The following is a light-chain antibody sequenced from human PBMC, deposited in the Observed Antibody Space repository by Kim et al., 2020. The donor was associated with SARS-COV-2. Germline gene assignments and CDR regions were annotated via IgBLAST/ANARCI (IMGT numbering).Light chain of an antibody. V-gene: IGKV1-17*03. CDR3: LQHRSYPWT. CDR1: QGISSH. CDR2: AAS. J-gene: IGKJ1*01. Sequence: DIQMTQSPSAMSASVGDRVTITCRASQGISSHLAWFQQKPGKVPERLIYAASSLQSGVPSRFSGSGSGTEFTLTISSLQPEDFATYYCLQHRSYPWTFGQGTKVEIK.